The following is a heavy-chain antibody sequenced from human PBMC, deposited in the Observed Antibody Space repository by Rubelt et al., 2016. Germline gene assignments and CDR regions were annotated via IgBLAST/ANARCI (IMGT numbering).Heavy chain of an antibody. V-gene: IGHV1-69*04. J-gene: IGHJ4*02. Sequence: SWVRQAPGQGLEWMGRIIPILGIANYAQKFQGRVTITADKSTSTAYMELSSLRSDDTAVNYCARDSGSPRGGGHDYWGQGTLVTVSS. CDR3: ARDSGSPRGGGHDY. CDR2: IIPILGIA. D-gene: IGHD1-26*01.